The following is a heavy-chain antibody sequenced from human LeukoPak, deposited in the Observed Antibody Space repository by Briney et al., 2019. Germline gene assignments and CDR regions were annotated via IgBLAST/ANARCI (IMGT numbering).Heavy chain of an antibody. CDR3: ARANFLYCSSTTCLFDY. D-gene: IGHD2-2*01. CDR2: INPNDGDT. Sequence: ASVKVSCKASGYTFTDYYMHWVRRAPGQGFEWMGWINPNDGDTNYVQKFQGRVTMTRDTSISTAHMEVSRLRSDDTAVYYCARANFLYCSSTTCLFDYWGQGTLVTVSS. J-gene: IGHJ4*02. CDR1: GYTFTDYY. V-gene: IGHV1-2*02.